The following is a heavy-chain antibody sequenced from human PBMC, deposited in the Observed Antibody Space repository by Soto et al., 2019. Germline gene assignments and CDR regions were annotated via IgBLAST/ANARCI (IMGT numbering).Heavy chain of an antibody. CDR1: GFTFRSNW. Sequence: GGSLRLSCAASGFTFRSNWMSWVCQAPGRGLEWVANIKPDGSGKYYLDSVRGRFTISRDDAENSLFLQIDSLRVEDTAVYYCARDVGVQELDYWGQGTLVTVSS. CDR3: ARDVGVQELDY. D-gene: IGHD6-6*01. V-gene: IGHV3-7*01. CDR2: IKPDGSGK. J-gene: IGHJ4*02.